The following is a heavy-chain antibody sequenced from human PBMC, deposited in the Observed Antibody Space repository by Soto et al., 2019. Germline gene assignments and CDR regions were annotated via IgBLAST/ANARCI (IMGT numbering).Heavy chain of an antibody. CDR1: GGTFNNYA. D-gene: IGHD6-13*01. CDR2: IVPIFNTY. Sequence: QVQLVQSGAEVKKPGSSVMVSCKASGGTFNNYAISWVRQAPGQGLGWMGGIVPIFNTYFFAEKFQGSLTLTADKSTSTAFMELIVVSSDGTAVYFCATQQQVTSFDFWGQGTLVSGSS. V-gene: IGHV1-69*06. J-gene: IGHJ4*02. CDR3: ATQQQVTSFDF.